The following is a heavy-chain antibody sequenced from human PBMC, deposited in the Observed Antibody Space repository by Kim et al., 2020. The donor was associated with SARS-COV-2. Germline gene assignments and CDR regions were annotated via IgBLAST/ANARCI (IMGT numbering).Heavy chain of an antibody. CDR3: ARRYSSSWHTRGDWFDP. D-gene: IGHD6-13*01. V-gene: IGHV4-39*01. CDR1: GGSISSSSYY. Sequence: SETLSLTCTVSGGSISSSSYYWGWIRQPPGKGLEWIGSIYYSGSTYYNPSLKSRVTISVDTSKNQFSLKLSSVTAADTDVYYCARRYSSSWHTRGDWFDPWGQGTLVTVSS. CDR2: IYYSGST. J-gene: IGHJ5*02.